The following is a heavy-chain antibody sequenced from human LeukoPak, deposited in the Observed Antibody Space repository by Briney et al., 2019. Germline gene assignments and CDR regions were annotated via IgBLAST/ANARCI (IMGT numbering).Heavy chain of an antibody. CDR2: INPNSGGT. Sequence: ASVKVSCKASGYTFTGYYMHWVRQAPRQGLEWMGWINPNSGGTNYAQKFQGWVTMTRDTSISTAYMELSRLRSDDTAVYYCASSFDSSGGFDYWGQGTLVTVSS. V-gene: IGHV1-2*04. CDR1: GYTFTGYY. CDR3: ASSFDSSGGFDY. D-gene: IGHD3-22*01. J-gene: IGHJ4*02.